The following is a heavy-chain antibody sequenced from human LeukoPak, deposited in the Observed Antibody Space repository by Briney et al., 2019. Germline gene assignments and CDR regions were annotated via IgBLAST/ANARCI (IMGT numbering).Heavy chain of an antibody. D-gene: IGHD3/OR15-3a*01. CDR1: GFTFSSYA. Sequence: GGSLRLSCAASGFTFSSYAMSWVRQAPGKGLEWVSAISGSGGSTYYADSVKGRLTISRDNSKNTLYLQMNSLRAEDTAVYYCATALDHYYGMDVWGQGTTVTVSS. V-gene: IGHV3-23*01. CDR2: ISGSGGST. CDR3: ATALDHYYGMDV. J-gene: IGHJ6*02.